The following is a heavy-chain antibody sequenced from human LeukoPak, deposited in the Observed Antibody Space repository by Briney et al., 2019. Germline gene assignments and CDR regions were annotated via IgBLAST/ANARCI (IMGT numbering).Heavy chain of an antibody. CDR2: IYHSGST. J-gene: IGHJ4*02. CDR3: ARVGPGRGYCSGGSCYFEHYFDY. D-gene: IGHD2-15*01. Sequence: SETLSLTCTVSGYSISSGYYWGWIRQPPGKGLEWIGSIYHSGSTYYNPSLKSRVTISVDTSKNQFSLKLSSVTAADTAVYYCARVGPGRGYCSGGSCYFEHYFDYWGQGTLVTVSS. CDR1: GYSISSGYY. V-gene: IGHV4-38-2*02.